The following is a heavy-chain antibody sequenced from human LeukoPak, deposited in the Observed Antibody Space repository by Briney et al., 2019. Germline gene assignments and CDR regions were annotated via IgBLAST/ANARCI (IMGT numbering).Heavy chain of an antibody. J-gene: IGHJ4*02. Sequence: GGSLRLSCAASGFTFSSYEMNWVRQAPGKGLEWVSGISWNSGSIGYADSVKGRFTISRDNAKNSLYLQMNSLRAEDTALYYCAKDLGDSSGYYDYWGQGTLVTVSS. CDR3: AKDLGDSSGYYDY. D-gene: IGHD3-22*01. V-gene: IGHV3-9*01. CDR2: ISWNSGSI. CDR1: GFTFSSYE.